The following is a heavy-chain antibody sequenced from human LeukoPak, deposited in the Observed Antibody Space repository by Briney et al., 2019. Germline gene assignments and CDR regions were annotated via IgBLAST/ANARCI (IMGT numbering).Heavy chain of an antibody. Sequence: GGSLRLSCAASGFTFSSYEMNWVRQAPGKGLEWVSYISSGGSTIYYADSVRGRFTISRDNAKNSLYLQMNSLRAEDTAVYYCARAVGYSGFSDYWGQGTLVTVSS. V-gene: IGHV3-48*03. CDR2: ISSGGSTI. CDR1: GFTFSSYE. D-gene: IGHD5-12*01. J-gene: IGHJ4*02. CDR3: ARAVGYSGFSDY.